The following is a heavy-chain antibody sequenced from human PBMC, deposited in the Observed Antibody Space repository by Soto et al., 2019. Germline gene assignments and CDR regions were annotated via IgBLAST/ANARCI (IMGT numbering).Heavy chain of an antibody. V-gene: IGHV4-59*01. CDR2: IHYSGTT. D-gene: IGHD6-13*01. CDR3: AAGEASSRNLAPYYLDF. CDR1: GGSMRNYF. J-gene: IGHJ4*02. Sequence: SETLSLTCTVSGGSMRNYFWTWIRQPPGKGLEWIGYIHYSGTTSFFPSYSPSLRSRVTISEDTSKNQFSLKLLSVTTADTAVYFCAAGEASSRNLAPYYLDFWGQGTLVTVSS.